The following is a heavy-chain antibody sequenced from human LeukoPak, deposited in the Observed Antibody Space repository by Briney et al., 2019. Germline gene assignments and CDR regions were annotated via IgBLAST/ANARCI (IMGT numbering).Heavy chain of an antibody. Sequence: TPSETLSLTCIVSGGSISSYYWSWIRQPPGKGLEWIGYIYHSGRTNYNPSLKSRVTLSLDTSKKQFSLNLRSVTAADTAVYYCAREVVGATGWFDPWGQGTLVTVSS. V-gene: IGHV4-59*12. CDR2: IYHSGRT. D-gene: IGHD1-26*01. CDR3: AREVVGATGWFDP. J-gene: IGHJ5*02. CDR1: GGSISSYY.